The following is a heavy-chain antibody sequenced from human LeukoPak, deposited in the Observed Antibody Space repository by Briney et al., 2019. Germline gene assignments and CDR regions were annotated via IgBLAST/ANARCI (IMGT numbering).Heavy chain of an antibody. J-gene: IGHJ4*02. D-gene: IGHD1-14*01. V-gene: IGHV1-18*01. Sequence: ASVKVSCKASGYTFTSFGISWVRQAPGQGLEWMGWISAYNANTNFAQNLQGRVTMTTDTSTSTAYMELRSLRSDDTAVYYCARGGVRIKADYWGQGTLVTVSS. CDR3: ARGGVRIKADY. CDR1: GYTFTSFG. CDR2: ISAYNANT.